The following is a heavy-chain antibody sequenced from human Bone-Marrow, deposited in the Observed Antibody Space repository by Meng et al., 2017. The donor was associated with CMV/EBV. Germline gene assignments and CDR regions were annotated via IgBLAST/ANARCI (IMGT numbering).Heavy chain of an antibody. CDR1: GFTFSSYT. V-gene: IGHV3-21*01. D-gene: IGHD1-26*01. CDR3: ARDESVGTPIDS. CDR2: VSSSSMYI. J-gene: IGHJ4*02. Sequence: GGSLRLSCAASGFTFSSYTMNWVRQAPGKGLEWVSSVSSSSMYIYYADSVKGRFTISRDNAKNSVFLQMDSLGAEDTALYYCARDESVGTPIDSWGQGTRVTVSS.